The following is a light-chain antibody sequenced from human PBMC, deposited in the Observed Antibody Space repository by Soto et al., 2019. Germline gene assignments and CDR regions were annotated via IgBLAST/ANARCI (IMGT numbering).Light chain of an antibody. J-gene: IGKJ4*01. CDR3: QQYGSSPLT. Sequence: EIVLTQSPGTLSLSPGERATLSCRASQSVSSSYLAWYQQKPGQAPRLLIYGASSRATGIPDRFSGSGSGTDFTLTISRLEPEGFAVYYCQQYGSSPLTFGGGTKVEMK. CDR2: GAS. V-gene: IGKV3-20*01. CDR1: QSVSSSY.